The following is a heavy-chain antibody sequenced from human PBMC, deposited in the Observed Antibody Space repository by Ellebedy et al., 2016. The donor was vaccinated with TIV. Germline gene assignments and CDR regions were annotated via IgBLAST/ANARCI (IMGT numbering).Heavy chain of an antibody. Sequence: AASVKVSCKASGYTFTSYAMNWVRQAPGQGLEWMGWINTNTGNPTYAQGFPGRFVFSLDTSVSTAYLQLSSLKAEDTAVYYCARSLRGSYYGDWFDPWGQGTLVTVSS. CDR2: INTNTGNP. D-gene: IGHD1-26*01. J-gene: IGHJ5*02. V-gene: IGHV7-4-1*02. CDR3: ARSLRGSYYGDWFDP. CDR1: GYTFTSYA.